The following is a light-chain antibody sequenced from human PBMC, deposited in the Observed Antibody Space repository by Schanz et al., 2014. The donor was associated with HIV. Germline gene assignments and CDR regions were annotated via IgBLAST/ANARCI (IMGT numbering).Light chain of an antibody. CDR2: GAS. J-gene: IGKJ3*01. Sequence: EIVLTQSPGTLSLSPGERATLSCRASQSVSSSYLAWYQQKPGQAPRLLIYGASTGTTGLPARFRGSGSGTEFTLTITSLQSEDFAVYFCQQYHNWPLTFGPGTKVDIK. CDR1: QSVSSSY. V-gene: IGKV3-15*01. CDR3: QQYHNWPLT.